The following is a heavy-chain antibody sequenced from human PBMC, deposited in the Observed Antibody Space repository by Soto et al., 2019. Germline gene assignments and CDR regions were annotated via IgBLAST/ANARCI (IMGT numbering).Heavy chain of an antibody. V-gene: IGHV3-64D*06. Sequence: GGSLRLSCSASGFTFSSYAMHWVRQAPGKGLEYVSAISSNGGSTYYADSVKGRFTISRDNSKNTLYLQMSSLRAEDTAVYYCVKDLRGIVGATDTDYWGQGTLVTVSS. CDR3: VKDLRGIVGATDTDY. CDR1: GFTFSSYA. J-gene: IGHJ4*02. D-gene: IGHD1-26*01. CDR2: ISSNGGST.